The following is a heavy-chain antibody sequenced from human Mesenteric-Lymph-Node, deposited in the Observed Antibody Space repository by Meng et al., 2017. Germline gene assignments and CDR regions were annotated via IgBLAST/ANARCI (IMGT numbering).Heavy chain of an antibody. Sequence: ASVKVSCKASGYTFTGYYMHWVRQAPGQGLEWMGRINPNSGDTNYAQKFQGGVTMTRDTSISTAYMELSRLRSDDTAVYYCVTLGYCSGGSCYDYYYYGMDVWGQGTTVTVSS. V-gene: IGHV1-2*02. CDR1: GYTFTGYY. CDR2: INPNSGDT. CDR3: VTLGYCSGGSCYDYYYYGMDV. J-gene: IGHJ6*02. D-gene: IGHD2-15*01.